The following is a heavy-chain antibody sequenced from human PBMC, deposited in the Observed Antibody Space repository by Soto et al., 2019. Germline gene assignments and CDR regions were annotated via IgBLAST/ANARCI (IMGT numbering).Heavy chain of an antibody. Sequence: GGSLRLSCAASGFRFSNYAMHWVRQAPGKGLEWVAVVSNDGNNKYYADSVKGRFTISRGNSKNTLSLQMNSLRSEDTAVYFCAREYSSGWPLDYWGQGTLVTVSS. CDR3: AREYSSGWPLDY. J-gene: IGHJ4*02. CDR1: GFRFSNYA. V-gene: IGHV3-30-3*01. D-gene: IGHD6-19*01. CDR2: VSNDGNNK.